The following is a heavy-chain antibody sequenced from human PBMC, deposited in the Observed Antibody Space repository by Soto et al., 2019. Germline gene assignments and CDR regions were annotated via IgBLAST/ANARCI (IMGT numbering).Heavy chain of an antibody. J-gene: IGHJ4*02. Sequence: EVQLLESGGGLVQPGGSLRLSCAASGFTFSSYAMSWVRQAPGKGLEWVSAISSSGGSTYYADSVKGRFTISRDNSKNTLYLQMNSLRAEDTAVYYCAKAAYYYDRSGYPPLGDYWGQGTLVTVSS. D-gene: IGHD3-22*01. V-gene: IGHV3-23*01. CDR2: ISSSGGST. CDR1: GFTFSSYA. CDR3: AKAAYYYDRSGYPPLGDY.